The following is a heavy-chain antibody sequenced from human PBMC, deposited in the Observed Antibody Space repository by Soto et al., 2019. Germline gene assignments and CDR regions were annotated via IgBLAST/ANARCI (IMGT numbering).Heavy chain of an antibody. J-gene: IGHJ2*01. D-gene: IGHD3-16*01. CDR3: AKVAGGLGYFDL. V-gene: IGHV3-23*01. CDR1: GFTFSDYA. Sequence: EVQLLESGGGLVRPGGSLRLSCVASGFTFSDYAMTWVRQAPGKGLEWVATISATGGNIEYTDSLMGRFTISRDNSKNTLYLQLNGLTSDDTAVHYCAKVAGGLGYFDLWGRGTLVTVSS. CDR2: ISATGGNI.